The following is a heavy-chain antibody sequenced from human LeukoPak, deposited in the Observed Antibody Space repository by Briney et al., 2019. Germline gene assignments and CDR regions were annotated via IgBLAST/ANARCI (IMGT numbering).Heavy chain of an antibody. D-gene: IGHD3-10*01. J-gene: IGHJ5*02. Sequence: GASVKVSCKASGYTFTSYDINWVRQATEQGLEWMGWMNPNSGNTGYAQKFQGRVTMTRNTSISTAYMELSSLRSEDTAVYYCARGESYGSGSYYNHWGQGTLVTVSS. CDR1: GYTFTSYD. CDR2: MNPNSGNT. CDR3: ARGESYGSGSYYNH. V-gene: IGHV1-8*01.